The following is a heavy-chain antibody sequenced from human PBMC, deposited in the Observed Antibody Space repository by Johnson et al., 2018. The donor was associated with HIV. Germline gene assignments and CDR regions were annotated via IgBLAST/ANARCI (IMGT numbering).Heavy chain of an antibody. CDR3: ARERITISWGAFDI. Sequence: QVQLVESGGGVVQPGRSLRLSCAASGFTFSSYGMHWVRQAPGKGLEWVAVIWYDGSNKYYADSVKGRFTISRDNAKNTLYLQMNSLRAEDTAVYYCARERITISWGAFDIWGQGTMVTVSS. D-gene: IGHD3-9*01. J-gene: IGHJ3*02. CDR1: GFTFSSYG. V-gene: IGHV3-33*01. CDR2: IWYDGSNK.